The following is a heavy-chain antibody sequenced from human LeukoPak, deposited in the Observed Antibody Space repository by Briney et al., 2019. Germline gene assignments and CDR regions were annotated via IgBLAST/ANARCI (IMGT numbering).Heavy chain of an antibody. CDR2: ISSSSSYI. CDR1: GFTFSSYS. Sequence: GGSLRLSCAASGFTFSSYSMNWVRQAPGKGLEWVSSISSSSSYIYYADSVKGRFTISRDNAKNSLYLQMNSLRAEDTAVYYCARKEAIGSSWYHTYYFDYWGQGTLVTVSS. CDR3: ARKEAIGSSWYHTYYFDY. D-gene: IGHD6-13*01. J-gene: IGHJ4*02. V-gene: IGHV3-21*01.